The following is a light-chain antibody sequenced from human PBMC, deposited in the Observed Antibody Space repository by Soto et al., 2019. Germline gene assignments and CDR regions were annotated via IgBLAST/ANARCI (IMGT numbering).Light chain of an antibody. J-gene: IGLJ1*01. Sequence: QSVLTQPPSVSGAPGQRVTISCTGSSSTIGARSYVHWYQQVPGTAPKLLIYRNDIRPSGIADRFSGSKSGTSASLAITGLQADDEAIYYCQSYDSNLSGSYVFGTGTKLTVL. CDR3: QSYDSNLSGSYV. CDR1: SSTIGARSY. CDR2: RND. V-gene: IGLV1-40*01.